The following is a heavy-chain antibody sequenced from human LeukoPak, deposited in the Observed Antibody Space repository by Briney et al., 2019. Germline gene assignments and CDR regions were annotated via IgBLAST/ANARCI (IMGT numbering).Heavy chain of an antibody. Sequence: ASVKVSCKASGYTFTSYDINWVRQATGQGLEWMGWMNPNSGNTGNAQKFQGRVTITRNTSISTAYMELSNLRSEDTAVYYCARHGRVSYYYYYYMDVWGKGTTVTVSS. J-gene: IGHJ6*03. CDR1: GYTFTSYD. CDR3: ARHGRVSYYYYYYMDV. V-gene: IGHV1-8*03. CDR2: MNPNSGNT. D-gene: IGHD2-15*01.